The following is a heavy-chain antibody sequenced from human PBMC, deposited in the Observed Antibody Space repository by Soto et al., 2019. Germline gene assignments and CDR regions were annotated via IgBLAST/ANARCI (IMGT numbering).Heavy chain of an antibody. J-gene: IGHJ4*02. CDR1: GFTFSSYA. D-gene: IGHD5-18*01. CDR2: ISYDGSNK. V-gene: IGHV3-30-3*01. Sequence: QVQLVESGGGVVQPGRSLRLSCAASGFTFSSYAMHWVRQAPGKGLEWVAVISYDGSNKYYADSVKGRFTISRDNSKNTLYLQMNSLRAEDTAVYYCAREHGPYSYVATRLDYWGQGTLVTVSS. CDR3: AREHGPYSYVATRLDY.